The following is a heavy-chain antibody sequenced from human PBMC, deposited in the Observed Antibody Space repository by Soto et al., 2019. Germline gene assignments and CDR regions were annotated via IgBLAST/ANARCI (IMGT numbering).Heavy chain of an antibody. CDR1: GGSISSGGSY. CDR2: IYYSGSF. D-gene: IGHD3-3*01. Sequence: QVQLQESGPGLVKPSQTLSLTCTVSGGSISSGGSYWNWIRQRPGKGLEWIGYIYYSGSFYYPPSLQVRVLISPDTSKNPFSLKLSSVTAADTAVYYCARAPETPPIFGVVRPYFFDYWGQGTLVTVSS. V-gene: IGHV4-31*03. J-gene: IGHJ4*02. CDR3: ARAPETPPIFGVVRPYFFDY.